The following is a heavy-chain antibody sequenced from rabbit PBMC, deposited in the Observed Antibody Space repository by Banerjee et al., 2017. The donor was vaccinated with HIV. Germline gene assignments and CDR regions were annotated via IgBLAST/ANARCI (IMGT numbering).Heavy chain of an antibody. CDR3: ARGSAYAGAGYAL. CDR1: GFSFSSGYY. D-gene: IGHD4-2*01. V-gene: IGHV1S40*01. Sequence: VESGGGLVKPGASLTLTCKASGFSFSSGYYMCWVRQAPGKGLEWIACIYAGNSVGTYYASWARGRFTISKTSSTTVTLQMTSLTAADTATCFCARGSAYAGAGYALWGPGTLVTVS. CDR2: IYAGNSVGT. J-gene: IGHJ4*01.